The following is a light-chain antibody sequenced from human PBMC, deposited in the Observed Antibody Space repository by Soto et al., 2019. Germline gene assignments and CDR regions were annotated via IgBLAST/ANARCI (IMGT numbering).Light chain of an antibody. CDR3: QQYNSYSWT. CDR1: QSISSW. CDR2: DAP. V-gene: IGKV1-5*01. J-gene: IGKJ1*01. Sequence: DIQMTQSPSTLSASVGDRVTITCRASQSISSWLAWYQQKPGKAPKLLIYDAPSLESGVPSRFSGSGSGTEFTLTISSLQPDDFATYYCQQYNSYSWTFGPGTKVDIK.